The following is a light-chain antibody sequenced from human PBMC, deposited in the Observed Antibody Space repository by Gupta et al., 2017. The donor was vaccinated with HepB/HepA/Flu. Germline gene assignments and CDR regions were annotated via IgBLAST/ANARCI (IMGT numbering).Light chain of an antibody. CDR2: DAS. Sequence: EVVLTQSPATLSLSPGKRATLSCRASQSISTSLAWYQQKFGQAPRLLIYDASRRAIGIPPRFSGGGSGTDFTLTISSLEPEDFAVYYCQHRRNWPPFTFGQGTKLDI. CDR3: QHRRNWPPFT. CDR1: QSISTS. J-gene: IGKJ2*01. V-gene: IGKV3-11*01.